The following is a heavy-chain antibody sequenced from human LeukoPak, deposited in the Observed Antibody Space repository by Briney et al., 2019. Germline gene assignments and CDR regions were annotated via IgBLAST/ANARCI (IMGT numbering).Heavy chain of an antibody. CDR1: GYTFTSYG. D-gene: IGHD5-18*01. CDR3: ARASVQLWFSPQPNFDY. CDR2: ISAYNGNT. J-gene: IGHJ4*02. V-gene: IGHV1-18*01. Sequence: GASVKVSCKASGYTFTSYGISWVRQAPGQGLEWMGWISAYNGNTNYAQKLQGRVTMTTDTSTSTAYMELRSLRSDDTAVYYCARASVQLWFSPQPNFDYWGQGTLVTVSS.